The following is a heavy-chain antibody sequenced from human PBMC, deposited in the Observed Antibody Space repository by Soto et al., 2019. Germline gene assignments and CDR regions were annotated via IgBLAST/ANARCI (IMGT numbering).Heavy chain of an antibody. Sequence: GESLKISCKGSGYSFTSYWISWVRQMPGKGLEWMGRIDPSDSYTNYSPSFQGHVTISADKSISTAYLQWSSLKASDTAMYYCASHQDIVVVPAATGPWYGMDVWGQGTTVTVSS. V-gene: IGHV5-10-1*01. CDR1: GYSFTSYW. D-gene: IGHD2-2*01. CDR2: IDPSDSYT. CDR3: ASHQDIVVVPAATGPWYGMDV. J-gene: IGHJ6*02.